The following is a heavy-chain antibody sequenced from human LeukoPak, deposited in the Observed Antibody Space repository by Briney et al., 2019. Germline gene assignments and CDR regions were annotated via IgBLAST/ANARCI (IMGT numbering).Heavy chain of an antibody. V-gene: IGHV1-2*02. CDR3: AAVPTIFGVVTTYGDY. Sequence: GASVKVSCKASGYTFTGYYMHWVRQAPGQGLEWMGWINPNSGGTNYAQKFQGRVTMTRDTSISTAYMELSRLRSDDTAVYYCAAVPTIFGVVTTYGDYWGQGTLVTVSS. CDR1: GYTFTGYY. J-gene: IGHJ4*02. CDR2: INPNSGGT. D-gene: IGHD3-3*01.